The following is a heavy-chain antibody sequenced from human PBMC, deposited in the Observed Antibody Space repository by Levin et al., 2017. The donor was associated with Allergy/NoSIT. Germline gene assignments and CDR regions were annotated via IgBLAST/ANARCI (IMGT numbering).Heavy chain of an antibody. Sequence: GASVKVSCKASGGTFSNYAVSWVRQAPGQGLEWMGGIIPPFGPPNYAQLFQARVTMTADESTATAYLELSNLTSEDTAVYYCATSNLETGFFYYPMDVWGQGTTVTVSS. CDR1: GGTFSNYA. CDR2: IIPPFGPP. V-gene: IGHV1-69*13. D-gene: IGHD3-9*01. J-gene: IGHJ6*02. CDR3: ATSNLETGFFYYPMDV.